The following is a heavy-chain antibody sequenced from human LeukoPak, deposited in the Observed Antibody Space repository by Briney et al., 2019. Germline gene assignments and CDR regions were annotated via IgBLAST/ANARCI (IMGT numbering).Heavy chain of an antibody. CDR2: ISYDGSNK. D-gene: IGHD3-10*01. CDR1: GFTFSSYA. CDR3: AREGGDYYYYYMDV. V-gene: IGHV3-30*16. J-gene: IGHJ6*03. Sequence: PGRSLRLSCAASGFTFSSYAMHWVRQAPGKGLEWVAVISYDGSNKYYADSVKGRFTISRDNSKNTLYLQMNSLRAEDTAVYYCAREGGDYYYYYMDVWGKGTTVTVSS.